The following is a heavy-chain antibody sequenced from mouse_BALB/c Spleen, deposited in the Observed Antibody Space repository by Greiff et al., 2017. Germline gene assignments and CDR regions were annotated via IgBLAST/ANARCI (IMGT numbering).Heavy chain of an antibody. D-gene: IGHD1-2*01. J-gene: IGHJ3*01. Sequence: EVKLVESGGGLVKPGGSLKLSCAASGFTFSSYAMSWVRQSPEKRLEWVAEISSGGSYTYYPDTVTGRFTISRDNAKNTLYLEMSSLRSEDTAMYYCAREDFTTATTFAYWGQGTLVTVSA. CDR3: AREDFTTATTFAY. CDR1: GFTFSSYA. V-gene: IGHV5-9-4*01. CDR2: ISSGGSYT.